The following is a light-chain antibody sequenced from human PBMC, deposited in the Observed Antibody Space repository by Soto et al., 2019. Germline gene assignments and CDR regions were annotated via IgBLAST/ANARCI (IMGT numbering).Light chain of an antibody. J-gene: IGKJ2*01. CDR3: QQYGSSTYT. CDR2: GAS. CDR1: QSIGLA. Sequence: EIVLTQSPATLSLSPGERATLSCRASQSIGLAIAWYQHKPGQAPRLLIYGASSRATGIPDRFSGSGSGTDFTLIISRLEPEDFAVYYCQQYGSSTYTFGQGTKVDIK. V-gene: IGKV3-20*01.